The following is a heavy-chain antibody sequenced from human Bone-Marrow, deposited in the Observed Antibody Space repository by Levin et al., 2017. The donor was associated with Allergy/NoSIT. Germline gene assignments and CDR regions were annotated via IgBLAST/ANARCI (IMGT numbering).Heavy chain of an antibody. CDR2: IYYSGST. J-gene: IGHJ6*02. Sequence: GSLRLSCTVSGGSISSYYWSWIRQPPGKGLEWIGYIYYSGSTNYNPSLNSRVTISVDTSKNQFSLKLSSVTAADTAVYYCARHAQQRYYYYGMDVWGQGTTVTVSS. CDR1: GGSISSYY. CDR3: ARHAQQRYYYYGMDV. V-gene: IGHV4-59*08. D-gene: IGHD2-2*01.